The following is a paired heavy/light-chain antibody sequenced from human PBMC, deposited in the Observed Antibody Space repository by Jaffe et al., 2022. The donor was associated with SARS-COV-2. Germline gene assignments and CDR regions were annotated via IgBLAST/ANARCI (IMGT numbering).Light chain of an antibody. V-gene: IGLV2-14*03. Sequence: QSALTQPASVSGSPGQSITISCTGTTSDVGGYKYVSWYQQHPGKVPKLMIYDVSNRPSGVSNRFSGSKSGNTASLTISGLQAEDEADYYCNSYTSSFTYVFGTGTKVTVL. CDR1: TSDVGGYKY. CDR2: DVS. CDR3: NSYTSSFTYV. J-gene: IGLJ1*01.
Heavy chain of an antibody. CDR2: IDPNIGRT. J-gene: IGHJ4*02. D-gene: IGHD3-10*01. V-gene: IGHV1-46*01. CDR3: ARDFGEMATTTRGCGN. Sequence: QVKLVQSGAEVKKPGASVKVSCKASGYTFTTYYMHWVRQAPGQGLEWMGGIDPNIGRTNSAPKFQGRVTMTRDTSTTTVHMELSSLRPEDTAVYYCARDFGEMATTTRGCGNWGQGTLVTVSS. CDR1: GYTFTTYY.